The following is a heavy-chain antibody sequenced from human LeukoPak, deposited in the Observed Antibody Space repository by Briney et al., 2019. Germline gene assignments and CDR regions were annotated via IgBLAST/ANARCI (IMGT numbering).Heavy chain of an antibody. J-gene: IGHJ5*02. CDR1: GGALTNYY. Sequence: SETLSLTCTVSGGALTNYYWSWIRQPPGKGLEWIGYIYYSGSTFYNSSLQSRVTISVDRSKKQFSLKLSSVTAADTGVYYCARGGRTWFGPWGQGILVTVSS. D-gene: IGHD1-26*01. V-gene: IGHV4-59*01. CDR3: ARGGRTWFGP. CDR2: IYYSGST.